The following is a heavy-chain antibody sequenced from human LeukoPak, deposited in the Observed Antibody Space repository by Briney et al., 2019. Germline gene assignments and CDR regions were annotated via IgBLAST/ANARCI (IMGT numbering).Heavy chain of an antibody. CDR2: INHSGST. D-gene: IGHD4-17*01. V-gene: IGHV4-34*01. Sequence: PSETLSLTCAVYGVSFSGYYWSWIRQPPGKGLEWIGEINHSGSTNYNPSLKSRVTISVDTSKNQFSLKLSSVTAADTAVYYCARIDYGDYVAYWGQGTLVTVSS. CDR3: ARIDYGDYVAY. J-gene: IGHJ4*02. CDR1: GVSFSGYY.